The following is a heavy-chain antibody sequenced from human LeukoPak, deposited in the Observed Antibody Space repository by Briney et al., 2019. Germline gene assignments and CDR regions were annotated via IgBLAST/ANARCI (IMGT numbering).Heavy chain of an antibody. CDR3: AREYDYGDYVPDY. J-gene: IGHJ4*02. CDR2: IYYSGST. D-gene: IGHD4-17*01. V-gene: IGHV4-39*01. CDR1: GFTVSSNY. Sequence: GSLRLSCAASGFTVSSNYMSWVRQPPGKGLEWIGSIYYSGSTYYNPSLKSRVTISVDTSKNQFSLKLSSVTAADTAVYYCAREYDYGDYVPDYWGQGTLVTVSS.